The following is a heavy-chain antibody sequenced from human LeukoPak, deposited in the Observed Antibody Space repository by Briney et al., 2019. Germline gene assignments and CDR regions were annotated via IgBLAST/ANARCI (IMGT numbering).Heavy chain of an antibody. Sequence: ASVKVSCKASGYTFTSYYMHWVRQAPGQGLEWMGIINPSGGSTSYAQKFQGRVTMTRDTSTSTVYMELSSLRSEDTAVYYCVLTVDYYDSSGYRNWFDPWGQGTLVTVSS. D-gene: IGHD3-22*01. J-gene: IGHJ5*02. CDR1: GYTFTSYY. CDR2: INPSGGST. CDR3: VLTVDYYDSSGYRNWFDP. V-gene: IGHV1-46*01.